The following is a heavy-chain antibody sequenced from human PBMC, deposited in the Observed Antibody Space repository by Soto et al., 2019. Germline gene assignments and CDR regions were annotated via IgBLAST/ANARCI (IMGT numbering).Heavy chain of an antibody. Sequence: LRLSCAACGFTFSSYGMHWVRQAPGKGLEWVAVIWYDGSNKYYADSVKGRFTISRDNSKNTLYLQMNSLRAEDTAVYYCAREIAAAGGTDYYYYGMDVWGQGTTVTVSS. D-gene: IGHD6-13*01. CDR2: IWYDGSNK. J-gene: IGHJ6*02. V-gene: IGHV3-33*01. CDR1: GFTFSSYG. CDR3: AREIAAAGGTDYYYYGMDV.